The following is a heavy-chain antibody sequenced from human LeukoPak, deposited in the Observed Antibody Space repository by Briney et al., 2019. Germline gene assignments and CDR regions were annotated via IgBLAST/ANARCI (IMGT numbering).Heavy chain of an antibody. Sequence: PGEALRLSRAAPGFPFSDYYMSWSRQAPGKGLEWVSYISSSSSYTNYADSVKGRFTISRDNAKNSLYLQMNSLRAEDTAVYYCARGSSGWYYDYWGQGTLVTVSS. CDR2: ISSSSSYT. J-gene: IGHJ4*02. CDR1: GFPFSDYY. CDR3: ARGSSGWYYDY. D-gene: IGHD6-19*01. V-gene: IGHV3-11*05.